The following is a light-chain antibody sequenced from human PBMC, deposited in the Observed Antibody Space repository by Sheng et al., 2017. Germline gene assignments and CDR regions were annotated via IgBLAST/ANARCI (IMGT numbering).Light chain of an antibody. CDR2: EVT. Sequence: QSALTQPPSASGSPGQSVTISCTGSSSDVGGYNYVSWYQHHPGKAPKLIISEVTKRPSGVPDRFYGSKSGNTASLTVSGLQAEDEADYYCSSYARGGTYVFGTGTKVTVL. CDR1: SSDVGGYNY. CDR3: SSYARGGTYV. V-gene: IGLV2-8*01. J-gene: IGLJ1*01.